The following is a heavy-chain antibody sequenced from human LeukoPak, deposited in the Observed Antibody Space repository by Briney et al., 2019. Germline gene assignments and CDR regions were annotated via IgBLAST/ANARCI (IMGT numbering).Heavy chain of an antibody. CDR1: GGSISSSSYY. CDR2: IYYSGST. Sequence: SETLSLTCTVSGGSISSSSYYRGWIRQPPGKGLEWIGSIYYSGSTYYNPSLKSRVTISVDTSKNQFSLKLSSVTAADTAVYYCARETNAVYFDYWGQGTLVTVSS. CDR3: ARETNAVYFDY. J-gene: IGHJ4*02. V-gene: IGHV4-39*07.